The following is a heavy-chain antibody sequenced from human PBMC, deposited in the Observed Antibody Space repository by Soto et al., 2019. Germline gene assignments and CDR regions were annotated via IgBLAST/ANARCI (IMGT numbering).Heavy chain of an antibody. CDR1: GYTFTSYG. D-gene: IGHD5-12*01. V-gene: IGHV1-18*04. J-gene: IGHJ6*02. CDR2: ISAYNGNT. CDR3: ARSGWGGYDRDGMDV. Sequence: QVQLVQSGAEVKKPGASVKVSCKASGYTFTSYGISWVRQAPGQGLEWMGWISAYNGNTNYAQKLQGTVTMTTDTSTSTADLGLRSLNSDDTVVYYCARSGWGGYDRDGMDVWGQGTTVTVSS.